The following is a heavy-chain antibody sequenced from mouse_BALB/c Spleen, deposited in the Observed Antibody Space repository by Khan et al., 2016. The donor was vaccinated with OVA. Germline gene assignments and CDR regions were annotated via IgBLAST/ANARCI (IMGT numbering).Heavy chain of an antibody. J-gene: IGHJ3*01. D-gene: IGHD2-2*01. CDR3: TRHGCVAWFTY. CDR2: IDPFSGGT. V-gene: IGHV1S135*01. CDR1: GYSFTNYY. Sequence: VQLQQPGPELMKPGPSVKISCKASGYSFTNYYIHCVIQSHGKSLEWIGYIDPFSGGTTYNQKFKGKTTLTVDQSSSTAYIPLRNLTSENSEVYDCTRHGCVAWFTYWGQGTLVTVSA.